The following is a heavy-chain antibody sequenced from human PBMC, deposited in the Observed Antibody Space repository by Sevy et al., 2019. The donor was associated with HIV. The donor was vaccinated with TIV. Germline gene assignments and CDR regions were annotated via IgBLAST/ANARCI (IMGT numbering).Heavy chain of an antibody. CDR3: ARDLDGSGSYRLGY. J-gene: IGHJ4*02. CDR1: GYTFTSYG. Sequence: ASVKVSCKASGYTFTSYGISWVRQPPGQGLEWMGWISAYNGNTNYAQKLQGRVTMTTDTSTSTAYMELRSLRSDDTAVYYCARDLDGSGSYRLGYWGQGTLVTVSS. V-gene: IGHV1-18*01. CDR2: ISAYNGNT. D-gene: IGHD3-10*01.